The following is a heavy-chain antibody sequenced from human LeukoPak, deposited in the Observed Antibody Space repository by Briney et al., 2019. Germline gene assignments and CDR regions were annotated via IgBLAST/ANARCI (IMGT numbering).Heavy chain of an antibody. CDR3: ARVSDFWSGYYDY. D-gene: IGHD3-3*01. CDR2: ISAYNGNT. CDR1: GGTFSSYT. V-gene: IGHV1-18*01. J-gene: IGHJ4*02. Sequence: VKVSCKASGGTFSSYTISWVRQAPGQGLEWKGWISAYNGNTNYAQKLQGRVTMTTDTSTSTAYMELRSLRSDDTAVYYCARVSDFWSGYYDYWGQGTLVTVSS.